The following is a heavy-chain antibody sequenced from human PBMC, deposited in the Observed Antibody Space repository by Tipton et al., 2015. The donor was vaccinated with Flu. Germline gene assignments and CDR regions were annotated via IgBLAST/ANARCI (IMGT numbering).Heavy chain of an antibody. CDR1: GYTFDNYY. CDR2: INPNGGTT. V-gene: IGHV1-46*02. J-gene: IGHJ6*02. D-gene: IGHD1-26*01. CDR3: ARALDSWNPRRGMDG. Sequence: QVQLVQSGAQVTKPGASVKVSCKASGYTFDNYYVNWVRQAPGQGLEWMGLINPNGGTTVYAQRFQGRVIMTRDTSTTTVHMELSSLRSDDTAVYYCARALDSWNPRRGMDGWGRGTTVTVS.